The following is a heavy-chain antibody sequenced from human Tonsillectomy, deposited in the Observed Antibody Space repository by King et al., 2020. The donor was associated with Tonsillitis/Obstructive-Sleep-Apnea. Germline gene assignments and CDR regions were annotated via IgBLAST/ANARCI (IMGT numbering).Heavy chain of an antibody. CDR2: ISGSGDLT. CDR3: AKRPFVVGPAATVDA. CDR1: GFTFSGYS. D-gene: IGHD2-2*01. J-gene: IGHJ6*04. V-gene: IGHV3-23*04. Sequence: VQLVESGGDLVQRGGSLTLSCAASGFTFSGYSMNWVRQAPGKGLEWVSTISGSGDLTYYADSVKGRFTISRDNSKNMVYLQMNSLRAEDTAVYYCAKRPFVVGPAATVDAWGKGTTVTVSS.